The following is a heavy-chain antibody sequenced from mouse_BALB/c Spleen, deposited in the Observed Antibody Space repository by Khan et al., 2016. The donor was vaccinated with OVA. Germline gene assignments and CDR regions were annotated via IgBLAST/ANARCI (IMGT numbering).Heavy chain of an antibody. D-gene: IGHD2-2*01. Sequence: VQLQQSGPELMKPGASVKISCKASGYSFTTYYIHWVKQSHGKSIEWIGYIDPFSGDTTYNQKFKGMATLTVDKSSSTAYIHLSNLTSEDSAVYYCTRHGYDAGITYWGQGTLVTVSA. V-gene: IGHV1S135*01. CDR2: IDPFSGDT. CDR1: GYSFTTYY. CDR3: TRHGYDAGITY. J-gene: IGHJ3*01.